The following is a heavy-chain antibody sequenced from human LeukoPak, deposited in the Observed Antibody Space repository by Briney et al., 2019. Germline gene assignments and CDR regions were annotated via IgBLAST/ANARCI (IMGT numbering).Heavy chain of an antibody. CDR2: IKQDGSEK. V-gene: IGHV3-7*01. D-gene: IGHD3-10*01. J-gene: IGHJ4*02. Sequence: GGSLRLSCAASGFTFSSYWMSWVRQAPGKGLEWVANIKQDGSEKYYVDSVKGRFTISRDNAKNSLYLQMNSLRAEDTAVYYCARDLFTMVRGVSDRGGYWGQGTLVTVSS. CDR3: ARDLFTMVRGVSDRGGY. CDR1: GFTFSSYW.